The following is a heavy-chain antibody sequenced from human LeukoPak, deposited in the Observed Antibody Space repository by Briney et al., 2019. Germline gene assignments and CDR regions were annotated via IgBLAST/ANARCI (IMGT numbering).Heavy chain of an antibody. CDR2: IYPGDSDT. Sequence: GASLQISSKGSGSRFTSYWIGWVRQMPGKGLEWMGIIYPGDSDTRYSPSFQGQVTISADKSISTAYLQWSSLKASDTAMYYCARRIVGATARFDPWGQGTLVTVSS. D-gene: IGHD1-26*01. CDR3: ARRIVGATARFDP. V-gene: IGHV5-51*01. CDR1: GSRFTSYW. J-gene: IGHJ5*02.